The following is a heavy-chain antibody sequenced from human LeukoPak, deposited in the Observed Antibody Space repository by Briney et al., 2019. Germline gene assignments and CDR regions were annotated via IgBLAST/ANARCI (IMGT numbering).Heavy chain of an antibody. J-gene: IGHJ4*02. Sequence: SVKVSCKASGGTFSSYAISWVLQAPGQGLEWMGGIIPIFGTANYAQKFQGRVTITADESTSTAYMELSSLRSEDTAVYYCARVGDLEFDGSGSWRNYWGQGTLVTVSS. V-gene: IGHV1-69*13. CDR1: GGTFSSYA. CDR2: IIPIFGTA. CDR3: ARVGDLEFDGSGSWRNY. D-gene: IGHD3-10*01.